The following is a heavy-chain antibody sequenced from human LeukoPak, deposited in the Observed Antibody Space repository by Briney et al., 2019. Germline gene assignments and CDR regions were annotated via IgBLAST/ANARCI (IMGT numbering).Heavy chain of an antibody. Sequence: SETLSLTCAVSGGSISSGGYSWSWIRQPPGKGLEWIGYIYHSGSTYYNPSLKSRVTIAVDRSKNQFSLKLSSVTATDTAVYDRARGGRNWTSHFDEGGEGRLVTV. CDR2: IYHSGST. CDR1: GGSISSGGYS. CDR3: ARGGRNWTSHFDE. D-gene: IGHD1-20*01. J-gene: IGHJ4*02. V-gene: IGHV4-30-2*01.